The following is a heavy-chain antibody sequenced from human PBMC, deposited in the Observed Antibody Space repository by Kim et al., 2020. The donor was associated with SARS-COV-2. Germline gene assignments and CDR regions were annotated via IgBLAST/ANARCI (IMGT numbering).Heavy chain of an antibody. CDR3: ARHDTMVRGVITIDY. Sequence: PPFQGQVTISADKSISTAYLQWSSLKASDTAMYYCARHDTMVRGVITIDYWGQGTLVTVSS. V-gene: IGHV5-51*01. J-gene: IGHJ4*02. D-gene: IGHD3-10*01.